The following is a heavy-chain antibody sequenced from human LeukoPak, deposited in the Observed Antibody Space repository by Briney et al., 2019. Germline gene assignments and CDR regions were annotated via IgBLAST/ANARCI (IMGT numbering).Heavy chain of an antibody. CDR2: ISWNSGNI. J-gene: IGHJ4*02. D-gene: IGHD4-17*01. Sequence: GGSLRLSCAASGFTFKGYAMHWVRQAPGKGLEWVSGISWNSGNIGYADSVKGRFTISRDNAKNSLYLQMNSLRPEDTALYYCANLHGDYRDYWGQGTLVTVSS. V-gene: IGHV3-9*01. CDR1: GFTFKGYA. CDR3: ANLHGDYRDY.